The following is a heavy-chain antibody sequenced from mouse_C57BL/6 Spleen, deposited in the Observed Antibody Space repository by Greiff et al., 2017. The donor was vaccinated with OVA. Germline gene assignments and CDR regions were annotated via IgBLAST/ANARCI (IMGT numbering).Heavy chain of an antibody. V-gene: IGHV2-5*01. CDR3: AKNGYYKDAMDY. Sequence: VQLKESGPGLVQPSQSLSITCTVSGFSLTSYGVHWVRQSPGKGLAWLGVIWRGGSTDYNAAIMSRLSITKDNSNSQVFCKMNSLQADDTAIYYCAKNGYYKDAMDYWGQGTSVTVSS. CDR2: IWRGGST. D-gene: IGHD2-3*01. J-gene: IGHJ4*01. CDR1: GFSLTSYG.